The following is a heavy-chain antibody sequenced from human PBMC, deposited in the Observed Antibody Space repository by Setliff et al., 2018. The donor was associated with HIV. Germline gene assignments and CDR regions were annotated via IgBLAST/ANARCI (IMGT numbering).Heavy chain of an antibody. CDR3: ARVISGRGRELPDFDY. Sequence: GASVKVSCKASGYTLTNYDINWVRQATGQGLEWMGWMNPSGATGYAQEFQGRVTMTRGTSISTAYMELSSLRSEDTAVYYCARVISGRGRELPDFDYWGQGTQVTVSS. J-gene: IGHJ4*02. CDR1: GYTLTNYD. D-gene: IGHD3-10*01. CDR2: MNPSGAT. V-gene: IGHV1-8*02.